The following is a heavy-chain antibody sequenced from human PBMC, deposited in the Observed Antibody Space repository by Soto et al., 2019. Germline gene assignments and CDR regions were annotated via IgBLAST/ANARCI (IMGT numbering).Heavy chain of an antibody. CDR1: GYSFTSYW. J-gene: IGHJ2*01. V-gene: IGHV5-51*01. CDR2: IYPGDSDT. CDR3: ARPGFFFYDSASTEVYTLSPTRRSSDL. Sequence: LTISCKGSGYSFTSYWIGGVRQMPGKGLEWMGIIYPGDSDTRYSPSFQGQVTISADKSISTAYLQWSSLKASDTAMYYCARPGFFFYDSASTEVYTLSPTRRSSDL. D-gene: IGHD3-16*01.